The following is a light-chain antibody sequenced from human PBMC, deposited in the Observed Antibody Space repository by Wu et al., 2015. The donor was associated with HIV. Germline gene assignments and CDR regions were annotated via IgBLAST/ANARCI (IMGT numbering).Light chain of an antibody. CDR1: QSIGTN. Sequence: EIVMTQSPVTMSVSPGERATLSCRASQSIGTNLAWYQQKPGQSPRLLIYNAVTRATGIPARFSGSGSGTEFTLTIVALEPEDVATYYCQQLNSYPLTFGQGTRLEIK. CDR2: NAV. J-gene: IGKJ5*01. CDR3: QQLNSYPLT. V-gene: IGKV3-15*01.